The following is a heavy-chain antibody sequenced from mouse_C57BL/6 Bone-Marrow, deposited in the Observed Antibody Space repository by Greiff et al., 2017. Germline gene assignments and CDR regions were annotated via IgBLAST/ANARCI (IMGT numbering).Heavy chain of an antibody. CDR2: IRSKSNNYAT. V-gene: IGHV10-1*01. CDR3: VRGITTVVYWYFDV. J-gene: IGHJ1*03. Sequence: EVQLVASGGGLVQPKGSLKLSCAASGFSFNTYAMNWVRQAPGKGLEWVARIRSKSNNYATYYADSVKDRFTISRDDSESMLYLQMNNLKTEDTAMYYCVRGITTVVYWYFDVWGTGTTVTVSS. CDR1: GFSFNTYA. D-gene: IGHD1-1*01.